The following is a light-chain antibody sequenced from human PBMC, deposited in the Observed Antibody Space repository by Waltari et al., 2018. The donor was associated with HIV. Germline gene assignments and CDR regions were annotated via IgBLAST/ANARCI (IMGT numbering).Light chain of an antibody. CDR3: GSWDDSLNGHVV. Sequence: QSVLTQPPSASGALGQRVSIFCSGSSSNIGGNAVNWYQQRPGTAPKLLISSNIQRRSGVPDRFSASKSGTSASLAISGLQSEDEADYYCGSWDDSLNGHVVFGGGTKLTVL. V-gene: IGLV1-44*01. CDR1: SSNIGGNA. J-gene: IGLJ2*01. CDR2: SNI.